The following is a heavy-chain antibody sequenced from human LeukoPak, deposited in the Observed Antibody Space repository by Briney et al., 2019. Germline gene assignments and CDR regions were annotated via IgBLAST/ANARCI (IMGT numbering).Heavy chain of an antibody. Sequence: GSLRLSCAVSGFTLSNYGMSWVRQAPGKGLEWVAGISGSGGRTNYADSMKGRFTISRDNPKNTLYLQMNSLRVEDTAVYFCAKRGVVIRVILVGFHKEAYYFDSWGQGALVTVSS. D-gene: IGHD3-22*01. V-gene: IGHV3-23*01. CDR1: GFTLSNYG. J-gene: IGHJ4*02. CDR2: ISGSGGRT. CDR3: AKRGVVIRVILVGFHKEAYYFDS.